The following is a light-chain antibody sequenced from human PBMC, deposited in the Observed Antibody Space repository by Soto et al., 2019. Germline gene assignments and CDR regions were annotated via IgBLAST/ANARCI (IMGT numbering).Light chain of an antibody. CDR1: QSVSRN. J-gene: IGKJ4*01. CDR3: QQYNNWPPLT. CDR2: GAS. Sequence: EIVMTQSPATLSVSPGERATLSCRASQSVSRNLAWYQQKPGQAPRLLIYGASTRATGIPARFSGSGSGTEFTLTISSLQSEDFALYYCQQYNNWPPLTFGGGTKVEIK. V-gene: IGKV3-15*01.